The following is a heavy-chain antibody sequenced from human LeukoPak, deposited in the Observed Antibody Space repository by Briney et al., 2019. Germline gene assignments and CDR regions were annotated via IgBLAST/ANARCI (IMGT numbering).Heavy chain of an antibody. D-gene: IGHD6-6*01. Sequence: GGSLRLSCVASGFTFSGSAIHWVRQASGKGLEWAGRIRSKANSYATAYAASVKGRFTVSRDDSKNTAYLQMNSLKTEDTAIYYCTRVAARPSGWGQGTLVTVSS. CDR1: GFTFSGSA. V-gene: IGHV3-73*01. J-gene: IGHJ4*02. CDR2: IRSKANSYAT. CDR3: TRVAARPSG.